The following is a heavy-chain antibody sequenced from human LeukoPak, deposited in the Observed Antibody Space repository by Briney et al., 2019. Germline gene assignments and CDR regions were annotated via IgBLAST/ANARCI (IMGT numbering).Heavy chain of an antibody. CDR2: IKQDGSEK. CDR1: GFTFSSYG. Sequence: PGGSLRLSCAASGFTFSSYGMHWVRQAPGKGLEWVANIKQDGSEKYYVDSVKGRFTISRDNAKNSLYLQMNSLRAEDTAVYYCARDQRGYSYGNYYYYMDVWGKGTTVTVSS. J-gene: IGHJ6*03. CDR3: ARDQRGYSYGNYYYYMDV. V-gene: IGHV3-7*01. D-gene: IGHD5-18*01.